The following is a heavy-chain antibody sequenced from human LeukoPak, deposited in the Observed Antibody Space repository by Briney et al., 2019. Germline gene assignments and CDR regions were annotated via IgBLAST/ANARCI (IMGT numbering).Heavy chain of an antibody. CDR2: IRSKAYGGTT. J-gene: IGHJ4*02. D-gene: IGHD1-26*01. Sequence: PGGSLRLSCTASGFTFGDYAMSWVRQAPGKGLEWVGFIRSKAYGGTTEYAASVKGRFTISRDDSKSIAYLQMNSLKTEDTAVYYCTIHSGSYSLGEPFDCWGQGTLVTVSS. CDR1: GFTFGDYA. CDR3: TIHSGSYSLGEPFDC. V-gene: IGHV3-49*04.